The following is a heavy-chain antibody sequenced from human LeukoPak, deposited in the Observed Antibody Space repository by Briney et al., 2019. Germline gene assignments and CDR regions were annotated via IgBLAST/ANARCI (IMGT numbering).Heavy chain of an antibody. J-gene: IGHJ4*02. Sequence: PSETLSLTCAFSGGSFSDYYWSWIRQPPGKGLEWIGEINHSGSTNYNPSLKSRVPISVDTSKNQFSLKLSSVTAADTAVFYCARGRHTDVLGTTLGPFWYWGQGTLVTVSS. CDR1: GGSFSDYY. CDR2: INHSGST. D-gene: IGHD1-26*01. CDR3: ARGRHTDVLGTTLGPFWY. V-gene: IGHV4-34*01.